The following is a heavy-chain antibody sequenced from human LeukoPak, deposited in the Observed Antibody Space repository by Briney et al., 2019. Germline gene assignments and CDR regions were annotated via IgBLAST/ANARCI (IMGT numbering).Heavy chain of an antibody. CDR2: INHSGST. D-gene: IGHD3-22*01. Sequence: SETLSLTCAVYGGSFSGYYWSWIRQPPGKGLEWIGEINHSGSTNYNPSLKSRVTISVDTSKNQFSLKLSSVTAADTAVYYCARAGPRMAYYYVSSGYYFDYWGQGTLVTVSS. CDR3: ARAGPRMAYYYVSSGYYFDY. J-gene: IGHJ4*02. V-gene: IGHV4-34*01. CDR1: GGSFSGYY.